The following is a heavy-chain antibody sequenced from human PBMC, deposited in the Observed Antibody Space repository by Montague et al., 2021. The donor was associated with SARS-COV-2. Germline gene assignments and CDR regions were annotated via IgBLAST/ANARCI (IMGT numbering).Heavy chain of an antibody. CDR3: ARAQNTCFIANCVNYFDV. J-gene: IGHJ4*02. Sequence: SETLSLTCEVFGGSMSGYYWTWIRQSSGKGLEWIGYVHYTGSTKYNPSLKTRVSLSLDTPKNHFSLHLSSVTAADTAIYFCARAQNTCFIANCVNYFDVWGLGALVTVSS. CDR1: GGSMSGYY. CDR2: VHYTGST. V-gene: IGHV4-59*01. D-gene: IGHD1-1*01.